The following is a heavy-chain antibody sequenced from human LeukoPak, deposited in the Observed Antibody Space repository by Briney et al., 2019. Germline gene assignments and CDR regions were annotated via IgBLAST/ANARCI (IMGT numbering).Heavy chain of an antibody. Sequence: PGGSLRLSCAASGFTFSSYGMHWVRQAPGKGLEWVAFIRYDGGNKYYADSVKGRFTISRDNSKNTLYLQMNSLRAEDTAVYYCAKSHSLEWLFIFDYGGQGTLVTVSS. V-gene: IGHV3-30*02. CDR2: IRYDGGNK. J-gene: IGHJ4*02. CDR1: GFTFSSYG. CDR3: AKSHSLEWLFIFDY. D-gene: IGHD3-3*01.